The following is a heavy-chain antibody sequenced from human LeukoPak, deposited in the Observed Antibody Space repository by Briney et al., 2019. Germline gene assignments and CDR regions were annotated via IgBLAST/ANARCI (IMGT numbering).Heavy chain of an antibody. Sequence: GGSLRLSCAASGITFSTYGMYWVRQAPGKGLEWVAVISHDGNNKYYADSVKGRFTISRDNSKNTLYLQMNSLRAEDTAVYYCAREGAVFYSSSSFDYWGQGTLVTVSS. V-gene: IGHV3-30*03. J-gene: IGHJ4*02. CDR1: GITFSTYG. D-gene: IGHD6-13*01. CDR2: ISHDGNNK. CDR3: AREGAVFYSSSSFDY.